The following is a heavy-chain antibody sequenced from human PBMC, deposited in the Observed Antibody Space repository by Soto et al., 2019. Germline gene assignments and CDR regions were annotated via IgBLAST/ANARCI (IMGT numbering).Heavy chain of an antibody. V-gene: IGHV4-34*01. Sequence: SETLSLTCAVYGGSFSGYYWSWIRQPPGKGLEWIGEINHSGSTNYNPSLKSRVTISVDTSKNQISLKLSSVTAADTAVYYCARGFVGHPTDAFDIWGQGTMVTVSS. CDR2: INHSGST. D-gene: IGHD2-15*01. CDR1: GGSFSGYY. J-gene: IGHJ3*02. CDR3: ARGFVGHPTDAFDI.